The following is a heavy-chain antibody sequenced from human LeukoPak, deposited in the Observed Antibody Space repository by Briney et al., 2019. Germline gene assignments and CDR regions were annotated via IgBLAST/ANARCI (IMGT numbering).Heavy chain of an antibody. CDR2: ISGYNGKT. Sequence: ASVTISCKASGYTFTSYGISWVRQAPGQGLEWMGWISGYNGKTNYAQKLQGRVTMTTDTSTSTAYMELRSLRSDDTAVYYCARDNGRYSGYGSSGYWGQGTLVTVSS. CDR3: ARDNGRYSGYGSSGY. CDR1: GYTFTSYG. D-gene: IGHD5-12*01. V-gene: IGHV1-18*01. J-gene: IGHJ4*02.